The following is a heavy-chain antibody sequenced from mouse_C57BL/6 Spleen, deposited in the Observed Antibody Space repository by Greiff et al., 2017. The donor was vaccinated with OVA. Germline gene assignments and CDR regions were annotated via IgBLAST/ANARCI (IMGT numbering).Heavy chain of an antibody. CDR1: GYTFTDYY. D-gene: IGHD2-2*01. CDR3: ARLYGYGRYYFDY. V-gene: IGHV1-26*01. J-gene: IGHJ2*01. Sequence: EVQLQQSGPELVKPGASVKISCKASGYTFTDYYMNWVKQSHGKSLEWIGDINPNNGGTSYNQKFKGKATLTVDKSSSTAYMELRSLTSEDSAVYYCARLYGYGRYYFDYWGQGTTLTVSS. CDR2: INPNNGGT.